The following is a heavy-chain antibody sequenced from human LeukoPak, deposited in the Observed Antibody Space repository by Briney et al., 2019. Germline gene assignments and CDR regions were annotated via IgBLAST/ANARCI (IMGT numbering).Heavy chain of an antibody. CDR2: INPILGIA. V-gene: IGHV1-69*04. CDR3: ARDSGYYDFWSGYYKH. Sequence: SVKVSCKASGGTFSSYAISWVRQAPGQGLEWMGRINPILGIANYAQKFQGRVTITADKSTSTAYMELSSLRSEDTAVYYCARDSGYYDFWSGYYKHWGQGTLVTVSS. J-gene: IGHJ4*02. CDR1: GGTFSSYA. D-gene: IGHD3-3*01.